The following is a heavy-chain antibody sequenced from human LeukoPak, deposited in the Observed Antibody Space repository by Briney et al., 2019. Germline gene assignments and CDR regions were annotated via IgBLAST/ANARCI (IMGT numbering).Heavy chain of an antibody. CDR2: ISYDGSNK. Sequence: SCKASGYTFTGYYMHWVRQAPGKGLEWVAVISYDGSNKYYADSVKGRFTISRDNSKNTLYLQMNSLRAEDTAVYYCAKEYYYDSSGYSYPLDYWGQGTLVTVSS. V-gene: IGHV3-30*18. J-gene: IGHJ4*02. CDR3: AKEYYYDSSGYSYPLDY. D-gene: IGHD3-22*01. CDR1: GYTFTGYY.